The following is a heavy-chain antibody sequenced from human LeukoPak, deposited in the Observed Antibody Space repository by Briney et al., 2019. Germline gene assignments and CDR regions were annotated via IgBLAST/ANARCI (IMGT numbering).Heavy chain of an antibody. CDR1: GGSISTHY. J-gene: IGHJ4*02. D-gene: IGHD3-10*01. Sequence: PSETLSLTCPVSGGSISTHYWSWIRQPPGKGLEWIGYIYYSGSTNYNPSLKSRVTISVDTSKNQFSLKLISVTAADTAVYYCVRGFREFFPFDYWGQGTLVTVSS. CDR3: VRGFREFFPFDY. CDR2: IYYSGST. V-gene: IGHV4-59*11.